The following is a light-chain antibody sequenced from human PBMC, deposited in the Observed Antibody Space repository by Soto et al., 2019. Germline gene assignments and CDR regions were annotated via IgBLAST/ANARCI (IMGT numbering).Light chain of an antibody. CDR3: CSYAGSSTWV. V-gene: IGLV2-23*01. CDR1: SSDVGSYYL. Sequence: QSALTQPASVSGSPGQSITISCTGTSSDVGSYYLVSWYQQPPGKAPKLMIYEDSKRPSGVSGRFSGSKSGNTASLTISGLQADDEADYYCCSYAGSSTWVFGGGTKLTVL. CDR2: EDS. J-gene: IGLJ3*02.